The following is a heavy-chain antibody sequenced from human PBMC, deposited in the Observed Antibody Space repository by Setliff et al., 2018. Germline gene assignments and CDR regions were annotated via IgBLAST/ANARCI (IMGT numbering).Heavy chain of an antibody. Sequence: ASVKVSCKTSGYSFTKYFLHWVRQAPGQGLEWMGRVFTATDDTQFRTEFQGRVSVTRDTSTSTVYMELSSLRSEDTAVYYCARDPTGSHLTANAFDIWGQGTMVTVSS. V-gene: IGHV1-2*06. CDR1: GYSFTKYF. D-gene: IGHD7-27*01. CDR2: VFTATDDT. J-gene: IGHJ3*02. CDR3: ARDPTGSHLTANAFDI.